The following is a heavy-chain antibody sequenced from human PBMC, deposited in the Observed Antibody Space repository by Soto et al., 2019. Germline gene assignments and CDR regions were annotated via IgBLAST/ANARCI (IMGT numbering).Heavy chain of an antibody. CDR1: GGSFSGYY. CDR2: INHSGST. CDR3: ARGRTNLQILRFLEWPETNYYYGMDV. Sequence: TSETLSLTCAVYGGSFSGYYWSWIRQPPGKGLEWIGEINHSGSTNYNPSLKSRVTISVDTSKNQSSLKLSSVTAADTAVYYCARGRTNLQILRFLEWPETNYYYGMDVWGQGTTVTVSS. D-gene: IGHD3-3*01. J-gene: IGHJ6*02. V-gene: IGHV4-34*01.